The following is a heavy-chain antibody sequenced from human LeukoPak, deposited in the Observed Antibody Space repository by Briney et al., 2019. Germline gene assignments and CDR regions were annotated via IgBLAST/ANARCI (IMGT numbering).Heavy chain of an antibody. V-gene: IGHV3-48*04. CDR3: ARRRY. CDR2: ISSSSSTI. CDR1: GFTFSSYS. Sequence: PGGSLRLSCAASGFTFSSYSMNWVRQAPGKGLEWVSYISSSSSTIYYADSVKGRFTISRDNAKNSLYLQTNSLRAEDTAVYYCARRRYWGQGTLVTVSS. J-gene: IGHJ4*02.